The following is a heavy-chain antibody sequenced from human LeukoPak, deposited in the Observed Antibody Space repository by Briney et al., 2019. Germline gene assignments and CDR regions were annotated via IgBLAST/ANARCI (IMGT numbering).Heavy chain of an antibody. CDR2: ISSSGGST. J-gene: IGHJ4*02. D-gene: IGHD5-18*01. V-gene: IGHV3-23*01. CDR1: GFTFGNYA. CDR3: AKDQGYSYGYPTFDY. Sequence: GGSLRLSCVASGFTFGNYAMSWVRQAPGKGLEWVSTISSSGGSTYYADSVKGRFTISRDSSKNTLYLQMNSLRAEDTAVYYCAKDQGYSYGYPTFDYWGQGTLVTVSS.